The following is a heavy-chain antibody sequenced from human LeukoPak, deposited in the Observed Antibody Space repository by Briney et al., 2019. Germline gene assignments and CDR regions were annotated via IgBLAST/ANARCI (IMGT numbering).Heavy chain of an antibody. J-gene: IGHJ4*02. CDR2: ITRSGAAK. CDR3: AKDHSSCAGRDCLLFDN. CDR1: GFTFSAFA. V-gene: IGHV3-23*01. D-gene: IGHD2-21*02. Sequence: PGGSLRLSCAASGFTFSAFAMSWGRRAPGKGLEWVSTITRSGAAKYYADSVKGRFTVSRDNSKNTLYLQMDSLSAEDTALYYCAKDHSSCAGRDCLLFDNWDQGTLVTVSS.